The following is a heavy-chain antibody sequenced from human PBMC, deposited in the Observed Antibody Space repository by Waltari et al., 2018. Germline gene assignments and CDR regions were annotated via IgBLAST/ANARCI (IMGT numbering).Heavy chain of an antibody. D-gene: IGHD1-26*01. CDR3: ARCGRGGGEYCFDY. CDR1: GYTFTSSD. J-gene: IGHJ4*02. Sequence: QVQLVQSGAEVKKPGASVKVSCKASGYTFTSSDINWVRQATGQGLEWMGWMNPSSGNTGYAQKSQGGVTITRTTSISTADMELSRVGAEDTAVYYRARCGRGGGEYCFDYWGQGTLVTVSS. V-gene: IGHV1-8*03. CDR2: MNPSSGNT.